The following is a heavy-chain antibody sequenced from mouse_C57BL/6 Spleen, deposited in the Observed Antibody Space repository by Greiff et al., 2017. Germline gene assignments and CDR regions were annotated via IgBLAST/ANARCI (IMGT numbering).Heavy chain of an antibody. J-gene: IGHJ2*01. CDR3: TTPYGIKGRFDY. D-gene: IGHD1-1*01. V-gene: IGHV14-1*01. CDR2: LDPEDGDT. CDR1: GFNIKDYY. Sequence: VQLQQSGAELVKPGASVKLSCTASGFNIKDYYMHWVKQRPEQGLEWIGRLDPEDGDTEYAPKFKGKATMTVDTSSYTADLRLSSLTSEDTSVYYYTTPYGIKGRFDYWGQVTTLTVSS.